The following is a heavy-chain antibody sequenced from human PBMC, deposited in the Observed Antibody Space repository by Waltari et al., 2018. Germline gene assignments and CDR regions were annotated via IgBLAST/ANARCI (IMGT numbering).Heavy chain of an antibody. CDR3: ARGSVTALNY. CDR1: GFPVTSYY. V-gene: IGHV3-53*01. D-gene: IGHD4-4*01. J-gene: IGHJ4*02. CDR2: IYSDVDT. Sequence: EVQLVESGGGLIQPGGSLSLSCAASGFPVTSYYMSWVRQAPGKGLECVSIIYSDVDTYYADSVKGRFTISRDISRNTIYLQMHSLSTDDTAVYYCARGSVTALNYWGQGTLVSVPS.